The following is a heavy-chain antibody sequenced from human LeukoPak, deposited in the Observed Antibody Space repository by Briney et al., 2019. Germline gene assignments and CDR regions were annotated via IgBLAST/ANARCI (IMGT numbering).Heavy chain of an antibody. D-gene: IGHD1-26*01. CDR3: ARIGRSGSYVDY. CDR2: INHSGST. V-gene: IGHV4-34*01. J-gene: IGHJ4*02. CDR1: GGSFSGYY. Sequence: SETLSLTCAVYGGSFSGYYWSLIRPPPGKGLEWIGEINHSGSTNYNPSLKSRVTISVDTSKNQFSLKLSSVTAADTAVYYCARIGRSGSYVDYWGQGTLVTVSS.